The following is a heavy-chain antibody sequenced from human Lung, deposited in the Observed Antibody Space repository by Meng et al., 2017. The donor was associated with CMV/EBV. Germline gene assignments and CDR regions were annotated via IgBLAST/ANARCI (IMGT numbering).Heavy chain of an antibody. V-gene: IGHV3-30-3*01. D-gene: IGHD3-22*01. CDR1: GFTFSSYA. CDR2: ISYDGGCK. Sequence: SCAASGFTFSSYAIHWVCQAPGKGLEWVAVISYDGGCKYYADSVQGRFTISRDNSKNTLYLKMNSLRAEDTAVYYCAREDYSNGYPALGYWGPGTXVTGAS. J-gene: IGHJ4*02. CDR3: AREDYSNGYPALGY.